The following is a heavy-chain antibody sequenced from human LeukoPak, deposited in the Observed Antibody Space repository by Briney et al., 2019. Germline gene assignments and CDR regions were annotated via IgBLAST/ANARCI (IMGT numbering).Heavy chain of an antibody. Sequence: GASVKVSCKASGYTFTGYYMHWVRQAPGQGLEWMGWINPNSGGTKYAQKFQGRVTMTRDTSISTAYMELSRLRSDDTAMYYCAKDKLGLGELSLYDQWGQGTLVTVFS. CDR3: AKDKLGLGELSLYDQ. V-gene: IGHV1-2*02. D-gene: IGHD3-16*02. CDR1: GYTFTGYY. CDR2: INPNSGGT. J-gene: IGHJ5*02.